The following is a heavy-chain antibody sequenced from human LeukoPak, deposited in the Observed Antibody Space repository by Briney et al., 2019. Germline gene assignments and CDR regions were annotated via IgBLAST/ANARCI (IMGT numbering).Heavy chain of an antibody. CDR2: IHSTSSPI. CDR1: GFTFSSFS. V-gene: IGHV3-48*01. D-gene: IGHD6-13*01. J-gene: IGHJ4*02. CDR3: GRGGSTVSWFNY. Sequence: GGSLRLSCAASGFTFSSFSMTWVRQAPGKGLEWISYIHSTSSPIYYADSVKGRFTVSRDSAKNSLYLQMNSLTAEDTAVYYCGRGGSTVSWFNYWGQGTLVTLPS.